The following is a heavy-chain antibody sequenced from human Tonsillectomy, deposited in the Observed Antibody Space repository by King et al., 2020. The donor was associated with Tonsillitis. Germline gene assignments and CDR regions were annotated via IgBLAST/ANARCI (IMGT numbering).Heavy chain of an antibody. V-gene: IGHV1-2*02. J-gene: IGHJ4*01. CDR3: ARLVGDYGDEKEFDY. Sequence: VQLVQSGAEVKKPGASVKVSCKASGYTFTGYYIHWVRQAPGQGLEWMGWIDPNNGGTNSAQKFQGRVTMTRDTSISTAYMELNRLRSDDTAVYYCARLVGDYGDEKEFDYWGQEPWSPSPQ. D-gene: IGHD4-17*01. CDR2: IDPNNGGT. CDR1: GYTFTGYY.